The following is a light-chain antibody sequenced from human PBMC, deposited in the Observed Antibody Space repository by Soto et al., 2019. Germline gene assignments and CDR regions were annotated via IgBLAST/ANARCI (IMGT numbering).Light chain of an antibody. CDR2: GAS. CDR3: QQYGSS. V-gene: IGKV3-20*01. J-gene: IGKJ2*01. CDR1: QSGSSSY. Sequence: EIVLTQSPGTLPFSPGERATLSCRASQSGSSSYLAWYQQKPGQAPRLLIYGASSRLTAIPDRFSGSGSGTDFTLTITRLEPEDFAVYYCQQYGSSLGQGTKLEIK.